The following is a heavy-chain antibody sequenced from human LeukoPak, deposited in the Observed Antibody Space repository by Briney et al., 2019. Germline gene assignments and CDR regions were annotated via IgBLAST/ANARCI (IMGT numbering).Heavy chain of an antibody. D-gene: IGHD3-10*01. CDR1: GGSFSGYY. CDR3: AGTPTVSGEYYFDY. Sequence: SETLSLTCAVYGGSFSGYYWSWIRQPPGKGLEWIGEINHSGSTNYNPSLKSRVTISVDTSKNQFSLKLSSVTAADTAVYYCAGTPTVSGEYYFDYWGQGTLVTVFS. V-gene: IGHV4-34*01. J-gene: IGHJ4*02. CDR2: INHSGST.